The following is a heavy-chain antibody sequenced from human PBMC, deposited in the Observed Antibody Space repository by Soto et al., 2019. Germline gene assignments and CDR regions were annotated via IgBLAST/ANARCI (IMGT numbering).Heavy chain of an antibody. V-gene: IGHV4-34*01. CDR3: ARVRYYYMDV. CDR1: GGSFSGYY. CDR2: IYHSGST. Sequence: PSETLSLTCAVYGGSFSGYYWSWIRQPPGKGLEWIGYIYHSGSTNYNPSLKSRVTISVDTSKNQFSLKLSSVTAADTAVYYCARVRYYYMDVWGKGTTVTVSS. J-gene: IGHJ6*03.